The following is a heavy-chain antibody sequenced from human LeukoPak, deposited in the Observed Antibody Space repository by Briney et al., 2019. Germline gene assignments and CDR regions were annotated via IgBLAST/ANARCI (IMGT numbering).Heavy chain of an antibody. Sequence: SETPSLTCTVSGGSISSYYWSWIRQPPGKGLEWIGYIYYSGSTNYNPSLKSRVTISVDTSKNQFSLKLSSVTAADTAVYYCARDGSSGWDGTGWFDPWGQGTLVTVSS. CDR1: GGSISSYY. CDR3: ARDGSSGWDGTGWFDP. V-gene: IGHV4-59*01. J-gene: IGHJ5*02. CDR2: IYYSGST. D-gene: IGHD6-19*01.